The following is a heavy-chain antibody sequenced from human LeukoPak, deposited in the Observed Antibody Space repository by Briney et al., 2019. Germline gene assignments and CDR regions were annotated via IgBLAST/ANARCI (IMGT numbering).Heavy chain of an antibody. CDR3: AKSGYNRFDY. CDR1: GFTFSSYA. V-gene: IGHV3-23*01. CDR2: ISGSGGRT. Sequence: GGSLRLSCVASGFTFSSYAVSWVRQPPGKGLEWVTVISGSGGRTYYADPVKGRFTISRDNSKNTLYLQMNSLRAEDTAVYYCAKSGYNRFDYWGQGTLVTVSS. D-gene: IGHD5-24*01. J-gene: IGHJ4*02.